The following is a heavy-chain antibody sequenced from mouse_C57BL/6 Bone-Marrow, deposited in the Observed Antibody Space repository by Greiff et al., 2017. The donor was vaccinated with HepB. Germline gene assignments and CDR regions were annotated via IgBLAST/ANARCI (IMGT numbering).Heavy chain of an antibody. CDR2: IYPRSGNT. V-gene: IGHV1-81*01. CDR3: ARKAVLRPLMDY. D-gene: IGHD1-2*01. J-gene: IGHJ4*01. Sequence: LVESGAELARPGASVKLSCKASGYTFTSYGISWVKQRTGQGLEWIGEIYPRSGNTYYNEKFKGKATLTADKSSSTAYMELRSLTSEDSAVYFCARKAVLRPLMDYWGQGTSVTVSS. CDR1: GYTFTSYG.